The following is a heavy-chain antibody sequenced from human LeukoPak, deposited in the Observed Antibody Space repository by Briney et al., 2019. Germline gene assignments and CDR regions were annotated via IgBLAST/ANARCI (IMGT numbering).Heavy chain of an antibody. Sequence: PSETLSLTCIFAGGSVSSVSHYWAWIRQPPGMGLEWIGSIYYSGNTYYNPSLKSPVTIYVDTTKNQFSLKLSSVTATGPGVIYCARGEDVAAAGIDYWGQGTLVTVSS. CDR1: GGSVSSVSHY. J-gene: IGHJ4*02. D-gene: IGHD6-13*01. CDR3: ARGEDVAAAGIDY. CDR2: IYYSGNT. V-gene: IGHV4-39*01.